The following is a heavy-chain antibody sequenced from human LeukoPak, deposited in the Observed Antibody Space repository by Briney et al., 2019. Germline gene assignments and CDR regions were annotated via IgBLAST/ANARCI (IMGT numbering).Heavy chain of an antibody. V-gene: IGHV3-23*01. CDR3: AKVRPPPGSGWYGGDDY. D-gene: IGHD6-19*01. CDR2: IRSSGDDT. Sequence: PGGSLRLSCTASGFTFRNYVMSWVRQAPGKGLEWVPSIRSSGDDTSSADSVKGRFTIFRDNSKSTLYPQMNSLRAEDTAIYYCAKVRPPPGSGWYGGDDYWGQGTLVTVSP. CDR1: GFTFRNYV. J-gene: IGHJ4*02.